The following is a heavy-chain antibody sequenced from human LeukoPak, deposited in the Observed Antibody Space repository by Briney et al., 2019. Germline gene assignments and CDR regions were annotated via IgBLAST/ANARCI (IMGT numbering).Heavy chain of an antibody. Sequence: SETLSLTCTVSGGSISSGGYYWSWIRQHPGKGLEWIGYIYYSGSTYYNPSLKSRVTISVDTSKNQFSLKLSSVTAADTAVYYCARSREWGGAWWFDPWGQGTLVTVSS. CDR1: GGSISSGGYY. J-gene: IGHJ5*02. CDR2: IYYSGST. D-gene: IGHD3-3*01. CDR3: ARSREWGGAWWFDP. V-gene: IGHV4-31*03.